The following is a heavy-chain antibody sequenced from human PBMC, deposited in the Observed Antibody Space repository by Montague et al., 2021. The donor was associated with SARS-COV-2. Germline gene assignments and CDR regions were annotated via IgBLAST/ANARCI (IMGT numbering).Heavy chain of an antibody. Sequence: SLRLSCAVSGFIFSSYGMHWVRQAPGKGLEWVAAISYDGSSDYYADSVKGRFTISRDNSKNTLFLQMNSLRAEDTAVYYCARPFYCSSTSCFDSRDYYYYMDVWGKGTTVTVSS. CDR1: GFIFSSYG. D-gene: IGHD2-2*01. V-gene: IGHV3-30*19. J-gene: IGHJ6*03. CDR2: ISYDGSSD. CDR3: ARPFYCSSTSCFDSRDYYYYMDV.